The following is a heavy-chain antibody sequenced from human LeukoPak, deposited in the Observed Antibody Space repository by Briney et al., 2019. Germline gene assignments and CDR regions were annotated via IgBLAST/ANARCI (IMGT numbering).Heavy chain of an antibody. CDR3: ARWKMELQRNAFDF. Sequence: GGSLRLSCAASGFTFRTYWMSWIRQAPGKEPEWVADINQDGSEEYYLQSVRGRFTVSRDNAQNAVFLQMTNLRADDTAVYYCARWKMELQRNAFDFWGQGTVVTVSS. V-gene: IGHV3-7*01. D-gene: IGHD1-26*01. CDR2: INQDGSEE. CDR1: GFTFRTYW. J-gene: IGHJ3*01.